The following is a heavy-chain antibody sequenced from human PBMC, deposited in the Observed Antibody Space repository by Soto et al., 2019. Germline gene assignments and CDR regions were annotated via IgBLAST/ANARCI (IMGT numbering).Heavy chain of an antibody. CDR2: IYSGDNT. CDR3: ARGGITAEGYCYGMDV. D-gene: IGHD6-13*01. CDR1: GFTVSSNY. Sequence: EVQLVESGGGLIQPGGSLRLSCAASGFTVSSNYMSWVRQAPGKGLNWVSIIYSGDNTYYADSVKGRFTISRDNSKNTLNLQMNSLRAEDTAVYFCARGGITAEGYCYGMDVWGQGTTVTVSS. V-gene: IGHV3-53*01. J-gene: IGHJ6*02.